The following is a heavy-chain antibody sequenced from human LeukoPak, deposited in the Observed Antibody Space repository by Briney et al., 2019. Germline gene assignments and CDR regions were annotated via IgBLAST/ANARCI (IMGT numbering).Heavy chain of an antibody. CDR1: GGXFSGYY. Sequence: SETLSLTCAVYGGXFSGYYWSWIRQPPGKGLEWIGEINHSGSTKYNPSLKSRVTISVDTSKNQFSLKLSSVTAADTAVYRCARGPRRAAAAPEYWGQGTLVIVSS. CDR2: INHSGST. CDR3: ARGPRRAAAAPEY. J-gene: IGHJ4*02. D-gene: IGHD6-13*01. V-gene: IGHV4-34*01.